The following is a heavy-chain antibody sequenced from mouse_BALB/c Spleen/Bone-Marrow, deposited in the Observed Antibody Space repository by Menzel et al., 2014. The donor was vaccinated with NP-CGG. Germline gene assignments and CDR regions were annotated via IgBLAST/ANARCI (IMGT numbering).Heavy chain of an antibody. V-gene: IGHV5-6-4*01. CDR2: ISSGGSYT. Sequence: EVQLQQSGGGLVKPGGSLKLSCAASGFTFSSYTMSWVRQTPEKRLEWVATISSGGSYTYYPDSVKGRFTISRDNAKNTLYLQMSSLKSEDTAMYYCTRGSIHDGYYYAMDYWGQGTSVTVSS. J-gene: IGHJ4*01. D-gene: IGHD2-3*01. CDR1: GFTFSSYT. CDR3: TRGSIHDGYYYAMDY.